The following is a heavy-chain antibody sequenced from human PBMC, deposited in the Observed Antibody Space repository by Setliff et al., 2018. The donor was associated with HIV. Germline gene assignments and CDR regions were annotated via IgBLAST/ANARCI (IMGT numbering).Heavy chain of an antibody. V-gene: IGHV1-2*02. Sequence: ASVKVSCKASGYTFTGYYMYWVRQAPGQGLEWMGWINPNRGGTNYAQKLQGRVTMTRDTSISTAYMELSRLRSDDTAVYYCARDLASKAFDYWGQGTLVTVSS. CDR1: GYTFTGYY. CDR3: ARDLASKAFDY. J-gene: IGHJ4*02. CDR2: INPNRGGT.